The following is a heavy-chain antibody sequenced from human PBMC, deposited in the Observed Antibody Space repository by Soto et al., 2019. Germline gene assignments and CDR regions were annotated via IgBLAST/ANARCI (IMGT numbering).Heavy chain of an antibody. D-gene: IGHD2-2*01. Sequence: EVQLVESGGGLVKPGGSLRLSCAASGFTFSSYSMNWVRQAPGKGLEWVSSISSSSSYIYYADSVKGRFTISRDNAKNSLYLQMNSLRAEDTAVYYCARGGDCSSTCCYVRFDLWGQGSLVTVSS. V-gene: IGHV3-21*01. J-gene: IGHJ5*02. CDR2: ISSSSSYI. CDR1: GFTFSSYS. CDR3: ARGGDCSSTCCYVRFDL.